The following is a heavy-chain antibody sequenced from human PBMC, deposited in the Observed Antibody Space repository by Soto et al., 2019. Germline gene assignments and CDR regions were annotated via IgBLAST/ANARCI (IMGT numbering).Heavy chain of an antibody. CDR1: GGSIISYY. CDR2: IYYSGST. CDR3: ASGIAARPSYFDY. D-gene: IGHD6-6*01. J-gene: IGHJ4*02. V-gene: IGHV4-59*01. Sequence: SETLSLTCTVSGGSIISYYWSWIRQPPGKGLEWIGYIYYSGSTNYNPSLKSRVTISVDTSKNQFSLKLSSVTAADTAVYYCASGIAARPSYFDYWGQGTLVTVSS.